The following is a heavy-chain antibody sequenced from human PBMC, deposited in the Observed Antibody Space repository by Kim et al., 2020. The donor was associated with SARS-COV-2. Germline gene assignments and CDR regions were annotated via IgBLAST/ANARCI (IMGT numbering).Heavy chain of an antibody. V-gene: IGHV6-1*01. D-gene: IGHD6-25*01. J-gene: IGHJ4*02. Sequence: GYAAPVKSRITIIPDTSTNQFSLQLNSVTPEDTAVYYCAGGYASGAWHDYWGQGTLVTVSS. CDR3: AGGYASGAWHDY.